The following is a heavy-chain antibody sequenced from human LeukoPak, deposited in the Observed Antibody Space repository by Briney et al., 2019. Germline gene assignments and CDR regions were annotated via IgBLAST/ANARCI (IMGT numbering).Heavy chain of an antibody. Sequence: GGSLRLSCAASGVTFSSHGMSWVRQAPGKGLEWVSTIIGSGYNTYYADSVMGRFTISRDNSKNTMYLQMNSLRAEDTAVYYCAKGAEEGVVITSVYYYYMDVWGKGTTVTISS. CDR2: IIGSGYNT. CDR3: AKGAEEGVVITSVYYYYMDV. CDR1: GVTFSSHG. J-gene: IGHJ6*03. V-gene: IGHV3-23*01. D-gene: IGHD3-22*01.